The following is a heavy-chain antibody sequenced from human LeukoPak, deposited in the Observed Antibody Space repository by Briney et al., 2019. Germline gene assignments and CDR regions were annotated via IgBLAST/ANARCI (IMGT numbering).Heavy chain of an antibody. Sequence: SETLSLTCTVSGGSISSYYWSWIRQPPGKGLEWIGEINHSGSTNYNPSLKSRVTISVDTSKNQFSLKLSSVTAADTAVYYCAREEKIAAAGMCYFDYWGQGTLVTVSS. CDR1: GGSISSYY. D-gene: IGHD6-13*01. V-gene: IGHV4-34*01. J-gene: IGHJ4*02. CDR3: AREEKIAAAGMCYFDY. CDR2: INHSGST.